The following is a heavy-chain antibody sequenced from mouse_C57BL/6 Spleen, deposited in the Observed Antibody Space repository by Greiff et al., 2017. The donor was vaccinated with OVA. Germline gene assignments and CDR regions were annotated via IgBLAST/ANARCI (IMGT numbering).Heavy chain of an antibody. Sequence: VKLQQPGAELVKPGASVKLSCKASGYTFTSYWMHWVKQRPGQGLEWIGMIHPNSGSTNYNEKFKSKATLTVDKSSSTAYMQLSSLTSEDSAVYYCARGRYDPWFAYWGQGTLVTVSA. CDR1: GYTFTSYW. CDR2: IHPNSGST. J-gene: IGHJ3*01. CDR3: ARGRYDPWFAY. D-gene: IGHD2-3*01. V-gene: IGHV1-64*01.